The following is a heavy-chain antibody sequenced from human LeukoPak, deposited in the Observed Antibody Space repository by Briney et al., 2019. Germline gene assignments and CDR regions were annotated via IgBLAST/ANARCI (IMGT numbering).Heavy chain of an antibody. D-gene: IGHD4-17*01. J-gene: IGHJ5*02. V-gene: IGHV4-59*01. CDR1: GGSISSYY. Sequence: SETLSLTCTVSGGSISSYYWSWIRQPPGKGLEWIGYIYYSGSTNYNPSLKSRVTISVDTFKNQFSLKLSSVTAADTAVYYCARDGNDYGDYYNSFDPWGQGTLVTVSS. CDR3: ARDGNDYGDYYNSFDP. CDR2: IYYSGST.